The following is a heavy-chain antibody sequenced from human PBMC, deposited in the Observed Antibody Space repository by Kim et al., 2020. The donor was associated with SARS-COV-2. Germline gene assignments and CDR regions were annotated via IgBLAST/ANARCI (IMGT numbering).Heavy chain of an antibody. CDR2: IYYSGST. CDR1: GGSISSYY. CDR3: ARVRYYYDSSGYYSAGYCDY. D-gene: IGHD3-22*01. J-gene: IGHJ4*02. Sequence: SETLSLTCTVSGGSISSYYWSWIRQPPGKGLEWIGYIYYSGSTNYNPSLKSRVTISVDTSKNQFSLKLSSVTAADTAVYYCARVRYYYDSSGYYSAGYCDYWGQGTLVTVSS. V-gene: IGHV4-59*01.